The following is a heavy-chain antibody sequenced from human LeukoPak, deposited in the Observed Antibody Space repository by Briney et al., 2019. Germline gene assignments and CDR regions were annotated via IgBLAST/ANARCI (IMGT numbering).Heavy chain of an antibody. V-gene: IGHV3-21*01. CDR3: AREVFCSSTSCPDAFDI. Sequence: GGSLRLSCAASGFTVSSNYMSWVRQAPGKGLEWVSSISSSSSYIYYADSVKGRFTISRDNAKNSLYLQMNSLRAEDTAVYYCAREVFCSSTSCPDAFDIWGQGTMVTVSS. J-gene: IGHJ3*02. CDR1: GFTVSSNY. D-gene: IGHD2-2*01. CDR2: ISSSSSYI.